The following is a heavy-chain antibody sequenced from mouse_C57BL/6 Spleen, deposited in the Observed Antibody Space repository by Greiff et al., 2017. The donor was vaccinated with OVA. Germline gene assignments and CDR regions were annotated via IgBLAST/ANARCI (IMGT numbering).Heavy chain of an antibody. V-gene: IGHV5-9-1*02. D-gene: IGHD3-3*01. CDR1: GFTFSSYA. CDR3: TRVRGTGAMDY. Sequence: DVMLVESGEGLVKPGGSLKLSCAASGFTFSSYAMSWVRQTPEKRLEWVAYISSGGDYIYYADTVKGRFTISRDNARNTLYLQMSSLKSEDTAMYYCTRVRGTGAMDYWGQGTSVTVSS. J-gene: IGHJ4*01. CDR2: ISSGGDYI.